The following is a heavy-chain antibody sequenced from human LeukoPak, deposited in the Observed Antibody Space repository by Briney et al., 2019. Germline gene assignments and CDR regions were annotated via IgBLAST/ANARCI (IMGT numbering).Heavy chain of an antibody. J-gene: IGHJ4*02. CDR1: RFTFSSYW. CDR2: IKQDGREE. CDR3: ARREYSGRYADFGY. Sequence: PGGSLRLSCAASRFTFSSYWMSWVRQAPGKGLEWVADIKQDGREEYYVDSVKGRFTISRDNAKNSLYLQMNSLRAEDTAVYYCARREYSGRYADFGYWGQGTLVTVSS. V-gene: IGHV3-7*01. D-gene: IGHD1-26*01.